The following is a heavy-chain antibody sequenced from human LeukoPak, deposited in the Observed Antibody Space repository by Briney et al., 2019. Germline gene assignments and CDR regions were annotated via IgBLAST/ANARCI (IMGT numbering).Heavy chain of an antibody. V-gene: IGHV4-39*01. CDR2: IYYSGST. CDR1: GGSISSSSYY. Sequence: KPSETLSLTCTVSGGSISSSSYYWGWIRQPPGKGLEWIGSIYYSGSTYYNPSLKSRVTISVDTSKNQFSLELSSVTAADTAVYYCARRAYYDFWSGYYDFRGYFDYWGQGTLVTVSS. CDR3: ARRAYYDFWSGYYDFRGYFDY. J-gene: IGHJ4*02. D-gene: IGHD3-3*01.